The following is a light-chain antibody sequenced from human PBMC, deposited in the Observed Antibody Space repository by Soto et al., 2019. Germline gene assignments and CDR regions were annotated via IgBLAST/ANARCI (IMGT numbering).Light chain of an antibody. V-gene: IGKV3-11*01. Sequence: EIVLTQSPATLSLSSGERATLSCSANESVSSYLAWYQQKPGQAPRLLIYDASSRATGIPARFSGSGSGTAVTLTISRLEPEDFAVYYCQQRGNWPWAQYTFGQGNKPDIK. J-gene: IGKJ2*01. CDR2: DAS. CDR1: ESVSSY. CDR3: QQRGNWPWAQYT.